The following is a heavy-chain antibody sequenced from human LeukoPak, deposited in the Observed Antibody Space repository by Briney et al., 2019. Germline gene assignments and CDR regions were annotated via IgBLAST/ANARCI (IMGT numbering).Heavy chain of an antibody. J-gene: IGHJ4*02. CDR2: ITGGGESK. D-gene: IGHD2-2*01. CDR3: AKNIRDQLLCGFNY. Sequence: GGPLSFSCPASEFTFKPSPMTWFPRAPGKGWKGAQVITGGGESKYYADSVKGRFTISRDNSKKTLFLQVNSLRAEDTAVYFCAKNIRDQLLCGFNYWGQGIVVTVSS. CDR1: EFTFKPSP. V-gene: IGHV3-23*01.